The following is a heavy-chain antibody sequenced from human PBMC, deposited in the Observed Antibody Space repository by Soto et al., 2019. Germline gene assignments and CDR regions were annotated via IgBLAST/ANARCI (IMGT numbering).Heavy chain of an antibody. CDR1: RYTFTSYG. CDR2: ISAYNGNT. V-gene: IGHV1-18*04. D-gene: IGHD3-22*01. J-gene: IGHJ4*02. CDR3: ARDVRGYYYDSSGYYFPLFHY. Sequence: EASVKGYFKTSRYTFTSYGMSLVRQAPGQGIERMGWISAYNGNTNYAQKLQGRVTMTTDTSTSTAYMELRSLRSDDTAVYYCARDVRGYYYDSSGYYFPLFHYWGQGTMVTVSS.